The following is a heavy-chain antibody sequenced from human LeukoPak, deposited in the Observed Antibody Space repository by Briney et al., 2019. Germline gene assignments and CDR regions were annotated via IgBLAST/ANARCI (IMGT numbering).Heavy chain of an antibody. V-gene: IGHV3-48*03. D-gene: IGHD4-17*01. CDR1: GFTFSSYE. Sequence: GGSLRLSCAASGFTFSSYEMNWVRQAPGKGLEWVSYISSSGCTIYYADSVKGRFTISRDNAKNSLYPQMNRLRAEDTAVYYCARDKNYGDSWDYWGQGTLVTVSS. CDR3: ARDKNYGDSWDY. CDR2: ISSSGCTI. J-gene: IGHJ4*02.